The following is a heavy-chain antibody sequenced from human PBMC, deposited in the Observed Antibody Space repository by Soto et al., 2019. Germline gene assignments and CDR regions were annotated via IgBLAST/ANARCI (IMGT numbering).Heavy chain of an antibody. Sequence: QVQLVQSGAEVQTPGSSVKVSCKAVGGTFGGFVYSWVRQAPGQGLEWMGRFVPFSATANHAQKFQDRLTISADASTTTLYMELRGLRSEHTAIYYCARMPAASLFDYWAQGTLVTVSS. CDR1: GGTFGGFV. D-gene: IGHD2-2*01. CDR3: ARMPAASLFDY. J-gene: IGHJ4*02. CDR2: FVPFSATA. V-gene: IGHV1-69*18.